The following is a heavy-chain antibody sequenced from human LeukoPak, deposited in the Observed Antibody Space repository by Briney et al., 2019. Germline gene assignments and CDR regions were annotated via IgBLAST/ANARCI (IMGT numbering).Heavy chain of an antibody. V-gene: IGHV3-74*01. CDR1: GFTFSSHW. CDR2: IRSDGRDT. J-gene: IGHJ4*02. CDR3: ASSPSGYYPYYFDY. D-gene: IGHD3-22*01. Sequence: GGSLRLSCAASGFTFSSHWMYWVRQAPGKGLLWVSRIRSDGRDTTYADSVKGRFTISRDNSKNTLYLQMNSLRAEDTAVYYCASSPSGYYPYYFDYWGQGTLVTVSS.